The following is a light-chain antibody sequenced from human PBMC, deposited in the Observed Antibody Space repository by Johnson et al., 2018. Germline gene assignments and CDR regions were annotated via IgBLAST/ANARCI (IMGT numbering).Light chain of an antibody. CDR1: SSNIGNNY. CDR2: ENN. CDR3: GTWDSSLSAGNV. Sequence: QSVLTQPPSVSAAPGQKVTISCSGSSSNIGNNYVSWYQQLPGTAPKLLIYENNKRPSGIPDRFSGSKSGTSATLGITGLQTGDEADYYCGTWDSSLSAGNVFVTWTNVPVL. J-gene: IGLJ1*01. V-gene: IGLV1-51*02.